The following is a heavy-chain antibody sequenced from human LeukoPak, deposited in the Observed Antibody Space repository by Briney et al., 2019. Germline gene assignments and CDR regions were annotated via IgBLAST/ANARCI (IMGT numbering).Heavy chain of an antibody. Sequence: SETLSLTCTVSGASISSLYWNWIRQPPGKGLEWIGYISHSGSSTYNPSLNSRVTISIDTSKNQFSLKLRSVTAADTAVYHCARGGGCRSTSCDFDHWGQGTLVTVSS. CDR3: ARGGGCRSTSCDFDH. CDR1: GASISSLY. V-gene: IGHV4-59*11. J-gene: IGHJ4*02. D-gene: IGHD2-2*01. CDR2: ISHSGSS.